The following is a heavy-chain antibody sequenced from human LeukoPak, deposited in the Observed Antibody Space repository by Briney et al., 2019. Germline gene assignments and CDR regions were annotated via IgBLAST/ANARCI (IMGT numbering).Heavy chain of an antibody. CDR2: INAGNGNT. CDR3: ARDFTIFRLTYYFGY. D-gene: IGHD3-9*01. CDR1: GYTFTSYA. J-gene: IGHJ4*02. V-gene: IGHV1-3*01. Sequence: ASVKVSRKASGYTFTSYALHWVRQAPGQRLEWMGWINAGNGNTKYSQKFQDRVTITRDTSASTTYMELSSLRSEDTAVYYCARDFTIFRLTYYFGYWGQGTLVTVSS.